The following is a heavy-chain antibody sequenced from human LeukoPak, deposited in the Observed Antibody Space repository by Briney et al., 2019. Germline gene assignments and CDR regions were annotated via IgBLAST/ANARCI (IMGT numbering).Heavy chain of an antibody. Sequence: PSETLTLTCAVYGGSFSGCYWSWIRQPPGKGLEWIGEINHSGSTNYNPSLKSRVTISVDTSKNQFSLKLSSVTAADTAVYYCARANLRWYQIGGLDYWGQGTLVTVSS. CDR2: INHSGST. V-gene: IGHV4-34*01. CDR1: GGSFSGCY. CDR3: ARANLRWYQIGGLDY. D-gene: IGHD4-23*01. J-gene: IGHJ4*02.